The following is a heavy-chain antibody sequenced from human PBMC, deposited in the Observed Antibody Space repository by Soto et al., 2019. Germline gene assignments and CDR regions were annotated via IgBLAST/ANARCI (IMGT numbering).Heavy chain of an antibody. V-gene: IGHV5-10-1*01. J-gene: IGHJ4*02. Sequence: EVQLVQSGAEAKKPGESLRISCKGSGYSFTSYWISWVRQMPGKGLEWMGRIDPSSSYTNYSPSFQGHVTISADKYLSPAYLPWSSLKASDTAMYYCARLHAAAGDNDLTSAYWGQGTLVTASS. CDR2: IDPSSSYT. D-gene: IGHD6-13*01. CDR3: ARLHAAAGDNDLTSAY. CDR1: GYSFTSYW.